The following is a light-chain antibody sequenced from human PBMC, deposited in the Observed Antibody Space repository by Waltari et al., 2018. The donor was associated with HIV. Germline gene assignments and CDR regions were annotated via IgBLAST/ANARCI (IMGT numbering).Light chain of an antibody. V-gene: IGLV2-8*01. CDR1: SRGY. Sequence: QSALTQPPSASGSPGQSVTIPCSGTSRGYVSWYQQHPSKAPKLMIYEVTERPSGGPDRFSGSKSGHPASLTVSGLQAEEEADYYCSSYAGSNTLVFGGGTKLTVL. J-gene: IGLJ2*01. CDR3: SSYAGSNTLV. CDR2: EVT.